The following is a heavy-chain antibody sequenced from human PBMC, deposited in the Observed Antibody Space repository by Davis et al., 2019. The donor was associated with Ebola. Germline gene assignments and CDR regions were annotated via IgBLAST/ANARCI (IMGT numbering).Heavy chain of an antibody. D-gene: IGHD6-6*01. V-gene: IGHV3-74*01. J-gene: IGHJ4*02. CDR1: GFTFSSYS. CDR3: ARGSSSSGFDY. CDR2: INSDGSST. Sequence: GESLKISCAASGFTFSSYSMNWVRQAPGKGLVWVSRINSDGSSTSYADSVKGRFTISRDNAKNSVSLQMNSLRAEDTAVYYCARGSSSSGFDYWGQGTLVTVSS.